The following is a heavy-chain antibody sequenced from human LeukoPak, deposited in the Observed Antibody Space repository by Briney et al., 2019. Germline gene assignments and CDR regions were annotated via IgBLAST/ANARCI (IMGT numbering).Heavy chain of an antibody. Sequence: PGGSLRLSCAASGFAFNKYAMSWVRQAPEKGLEWVSTISGSGGGTYYADSVKGRFTISRDNAKNSLYLQMNSLRAEDAAVYYCATGITIFGVVMGHDYWGQGTLVTVSS. D-gene: IGHD3-3*01. CDR2: ISGSGGGT. J-gene: IGHJ4*02. CDR3: ATGITIFGVVMGHDY. V-gene: IGHV3-23*01. CDR1: GFAFNKYA.